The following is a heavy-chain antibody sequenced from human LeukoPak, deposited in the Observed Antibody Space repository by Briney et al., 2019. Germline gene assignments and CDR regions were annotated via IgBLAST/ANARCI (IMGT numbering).Heavy chain of an antibody. J-gene: IGHJ4*02. V-gene: IGHV3-23*01. CDR1: GFTFSSYA. CDR3: ATGTSREYYFDY. D-gene: IGHD2-2*01. Sequence: GGSLRLSCAASGFTFSSYAMSWVRQAPGKGLEWVSAISCSGGSTYYADSVKGRFTISRDNSKNTLYLQMNSLRAEDTAVYYCATGTSREYYFDYWGQGTLVTVSS. CDR2: ISCSGGST.